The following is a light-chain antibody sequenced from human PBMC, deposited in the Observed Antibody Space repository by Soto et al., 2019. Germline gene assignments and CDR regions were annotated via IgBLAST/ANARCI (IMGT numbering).Light chain of an antibody. V-gene: IGLV1-40*01. Sequence: QAGMTQPPSVSGAPGQRVTISCTGSSSNIGAGYDVHWYQHRPGTAPKLLIFGNSNRPSGVPVPDRFSGSKSGTSAYLAITGLQAEDEVDYYCQSYDSPLDARYVFGTGIKVAVL. J-gene: IGLJ1*01. CDR2: GNS. CDR3: QSYDSPLDARYV. CDR1: SSNIGAGYD.